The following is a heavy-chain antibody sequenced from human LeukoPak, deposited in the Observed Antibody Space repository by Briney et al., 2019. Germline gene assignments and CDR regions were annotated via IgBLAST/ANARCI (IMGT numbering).Heavy chain of an antibody. CDR1: GFTSSSYW. D-gene: IGHD1-26*01. J-gene: IGHJ6*03. CDR3: ARDWDDYYYYYMDV. CDR2: IKQDGSEK. Sequence: PGGSLRLSCAASGFTSSSYWMSWVRQAPGKGLEWVANIKQDGSEKYYVDSVKGRFTISRDNAKNSLYLQMNSLRAEDTAVYYCARDWDDYYYYYMDVWGKGTTVTVSS. V-gene: IGHV3-7*01.